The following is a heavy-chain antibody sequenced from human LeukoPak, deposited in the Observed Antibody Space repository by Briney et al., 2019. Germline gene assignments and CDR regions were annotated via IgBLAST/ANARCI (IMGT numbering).Heavy chain of an antibody. CDR2: IYYSGST. CDR3: ARDGGYCSGGSCSDWFDP. J-gene: IGHJ5*02. Sequence: PSETLSLTCTVSGGSISSYYWNWIRQPPGKGLEWIGYIYYSGSTNYNPSLKSRVTISVDTSKNQFSLKLSSVTAADTAVYYCARDGGYCSGGSCSDWFDPWGQGTLVTVSS. D-gene: IGHD2-15*01. CDR1: GGSISSYY. V-gene: IGHV4-59*01.